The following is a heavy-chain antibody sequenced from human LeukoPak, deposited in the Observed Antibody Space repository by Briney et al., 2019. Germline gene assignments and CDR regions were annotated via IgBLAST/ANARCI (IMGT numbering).Heavy chain of an antibody. Sequence: GGSLRLSCAASGFIVNTNYMTWVRQAPGRGLEWVSGISPSGDINYYADSVKGRFTISRDNAKNSLYMQMNSLRAEDTAVYYCASGSSGTYYYFDYWGQGTLVTVSS. D-gene: IGHD1-26*01. CDR2: ISPSGDIN. V-gene: IGHV3-21*06. CDR1: GFIVNTNY. J-gene: IGHJ4*02. CDR3: ASGSSGTYYYFDY.